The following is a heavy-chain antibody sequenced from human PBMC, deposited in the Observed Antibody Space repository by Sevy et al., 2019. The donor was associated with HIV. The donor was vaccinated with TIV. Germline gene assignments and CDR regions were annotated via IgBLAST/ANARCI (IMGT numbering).Heavy chain of an antibody. D-gene: IGHD1-20*01. Sequence: SETLSVTCTFSGDSLSSIAQYWGWVRQPPGKGLEWIGSVYYSGRPYYNSSLKSRVTISVDTSKNQFSLKLSSVTAADTAVYYCARHNSRAVLYYGMDVWGQGTTVTVSS. J-gene: IGHJ6*02. CDR2: VYYSGRP. CDR3: ARHNSRAVLYYGMDV. CDR1: GDSLSSIAQY. V-gene: IGHV4-39*01.